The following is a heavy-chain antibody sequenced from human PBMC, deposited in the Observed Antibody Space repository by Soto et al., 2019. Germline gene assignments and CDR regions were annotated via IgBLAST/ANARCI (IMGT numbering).Heavy chain of an antibody. V-gene: IGHV1-18*01. CDR1: GYTFTSYG. Sequence: ASVKVSCKASGYTFTSYGISWVRQAPGQGLEWMGWISAYNGNTNYAQKLQGRVTMTTDTSTSTAYMELRSLRSDDTAVYYCARSFSSISPYYYHHYGMDVWGQGTTVTVFS. CDR2: ISAYNGNT. CDR3: ARSFSSISPYYYHHYGMDV. D-gene: IGHD6-19*01. J-gene: IGHJ6*02.